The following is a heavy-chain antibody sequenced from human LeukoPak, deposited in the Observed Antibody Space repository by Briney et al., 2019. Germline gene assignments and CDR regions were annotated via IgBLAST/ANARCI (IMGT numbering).Heavy chain of an antibody. CDR2: ISGSGGST. V-gene: IGHV3-23*01. Sequence: SGGSLRLSCAASGFTFNNYAMSLVRQAPGKGLEWVSIISGSGGSTYDADSVKGRFTISRDNSKNTVYLQMNSLRAEDTAVYYCAKICGSCQSGIFDYWGQGTLVTVSS. CDR3: AKICGSCQSGIFDY. D-gene: IGHD2-15*01. CDR1: GFTFNNYA. J-gene: IGHJ4*02.